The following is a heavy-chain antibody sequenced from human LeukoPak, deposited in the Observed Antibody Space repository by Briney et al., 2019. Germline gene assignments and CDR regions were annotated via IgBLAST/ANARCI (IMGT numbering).Heavy chain of an antibody. CDR3: ARDKEYSSSSGLDY. Sequence: GGSLRLSCAASGFTVSSNYMSWVRQAPGKGLEWVSVIYSGGSTYYAGSVKGRFTISRDNSKNTLYLQMNSLRAEDTAVYYCARDKEYSSSSGLDYWGQGTLVTVSS. V-gene: IGHV3-53*01. CDR2: IYSGGST. D-gene: IGHD6-6*01. CDR1: GFTVSSNY. J-gene: IGHJ4*02.